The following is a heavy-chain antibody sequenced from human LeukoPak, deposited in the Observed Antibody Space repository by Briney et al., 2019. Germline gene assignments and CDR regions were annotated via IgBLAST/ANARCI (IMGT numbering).Heavy chain of an antibody. Sequence: GTLSLTCAVSGGSISTSNWWSWVRQFPGKGLEWIGRTRNKANSYTTEYAASVKGRFTISRDDSKSIAYLQMNSLKTEDTAVYYCTRTVIEVVHWGWFDSWGQGTLVTVSS. D-gene: IGHD3-22*01. CDR1: GGSISTS. CDR2: TRNKANSYTT. CDR3: TRTVIEVVHWGWFDS. V-gene: IGHV3-72*01. J-gene: IGHJ5*01.